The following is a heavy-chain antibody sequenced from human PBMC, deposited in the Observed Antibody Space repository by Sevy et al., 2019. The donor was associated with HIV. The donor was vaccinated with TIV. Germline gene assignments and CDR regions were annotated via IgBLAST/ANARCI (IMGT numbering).Heavy chain of an antibody. D-gene: IGHD3-3*01. V-gene: IGHV3-15*01. CDR1: GFTFKNAW. J-gene: IGHJ4*02. Sequence: GGSLRLSCEASGFTFKNAWMTWVRQAPGRGLEWVGRIKSNSDGGKTDYAVPVKGRFTISRDDSKNTLFLQMNSLKIEDTAVYFSTTKDNFWSGYQCFPYWGQGTLVTVSS. CDR2: IKSNSDGGKT. CDR3: TTKDNFWSGYQCFPY.